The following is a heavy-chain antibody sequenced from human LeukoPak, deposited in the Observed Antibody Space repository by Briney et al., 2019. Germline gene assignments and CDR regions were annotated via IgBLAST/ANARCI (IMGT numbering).Heavy chain of an antibody. V-gene: IGHV3-66*01. CDR3: ARAGAVAGTAFDY. CDR1: GFTVSSNY. Sequence: GGSLRLSCAASGFTVSSNYMSWVRQAPGKGLEWVSVSYSGGTTNYADSVKGRFTISRDNFKNTLYLQMNSLRAEDTAVYYCARAGAVAGTAFDYWGQGTLVTVSS. CDR2: SYSGGTT. J-gene: IGHJ4*02. D-gene: IGHD6-19*01.